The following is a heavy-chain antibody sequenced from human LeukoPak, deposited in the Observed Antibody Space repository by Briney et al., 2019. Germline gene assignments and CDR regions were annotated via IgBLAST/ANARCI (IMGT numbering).Heavy chain of an antibody. D-gene: IGHD6-19*01. V-gene: IGHV3-64*01. CDR1: GFTFSSYA. J-gene: IGHJ4*02. CDR3: ATGHRVAGTDFDH. CDR2: ISSNGGST. Sequence: QPGGSLDLSCAASGFTFSSYAMDWVRQAPGKGLEYVSAISSNGGSTYEGNSVKGRFTISRDNSKNTLYLQMGSLRAEDMAVYYCATGHRVAGTDFDHWGQGTLVTVSS.